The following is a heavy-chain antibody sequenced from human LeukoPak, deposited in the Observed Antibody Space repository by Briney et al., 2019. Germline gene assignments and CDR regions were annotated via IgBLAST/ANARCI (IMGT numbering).Heavy chain of an antibody. V-gene: IGHV4-59*01. CDR1: GASISSYF. J-gene: IGHJ4*02. Sequence: PSETLSLTCTVSGASISSYFWSWIRQPPGKGLEWIGYIYYTGSTNYNPSLKSRITISVDTSNNQFSLQLSSVTAADTAVYYCACSPDILTGYYNDYWGQGTLVTVSS. D-gene: IGHD3-9*01. CDR3: ACSPDILTGYYNDY. CDR2: IYYTGST.